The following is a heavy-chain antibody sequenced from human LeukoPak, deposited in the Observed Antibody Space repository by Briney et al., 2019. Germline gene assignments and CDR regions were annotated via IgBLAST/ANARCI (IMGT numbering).Heavy chain of an antibody. CDR1: GGSISSGDSY. CDR3: ARDPQNWDAFDI. J-gene: IGHJ3*02. CDR2: ISYRGDT. D-gene: IGHD2/OR15-2a*01. Sequence: SETLSLTCIVSGGSISSGDSYWNWIRQDSGRGLEWIGHISYRGDTYYNPSLKSRVTISGDTSKNQFSLKLSSVTAADTAVYYCARDPQNWDAFDIWGQGTMVTVSS. V-gene: IGHV4-31*03.